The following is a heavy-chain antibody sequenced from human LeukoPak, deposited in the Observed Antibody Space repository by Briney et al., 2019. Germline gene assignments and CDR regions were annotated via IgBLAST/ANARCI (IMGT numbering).Heavy chain of an antibody. CDR1: GFSVSSKY. Sequence: GGSLRLSCAASGFSVSSKYMSWVRQPAGKGLEWVSVIYIGGTTFYADSVKGRFTISRDNSKNTLYLQMNSLRPDDTAVYYCTKLKGWYGDGYFDYWGPGILVTVSS. CDR2: IYIGGTT. J-gene: IGHJ4*02. V-gene: IGHV3-53*01. CDR3: TKLKGWYGDGYFDY. D-gene: IGHD6-19*01.